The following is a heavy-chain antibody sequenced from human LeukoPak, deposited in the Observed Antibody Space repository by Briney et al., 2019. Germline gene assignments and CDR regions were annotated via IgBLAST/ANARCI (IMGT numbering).Heavy chain of an antibody. CDR2: ISPDGSTT. CDR1: GFTVSSDY. CDR3: ATGEGGSYYDSRGYYSDI. V-gene: IGHV3-74*03. Sequence: PGGSLRLSCTASGFTVSSDYMSWVRQAPGKGLMWVSRISPDGSTTLYADSVKGRFTISRDNAKNSLYLQMNSLRAEDTAVYYCATGEGGSYYDSRGYYSDIWGQGTMVTVSS. D-gene: IGHD3-22*01. J-gene: IGHJ3*02.